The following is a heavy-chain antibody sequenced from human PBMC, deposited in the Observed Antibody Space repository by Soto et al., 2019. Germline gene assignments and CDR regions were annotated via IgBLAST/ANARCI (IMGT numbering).Heavy chain of an antibody. J-gene: IGHJ4*02. CDR2: IWYDGSNK. Sequence: GGSLRLSCAASGFTFSSYGMHWVRQAPGKGLEWVAVIWYDGSNKYYADSVKGRFTISRDNSKNTLYLQMNSLRAEDTAVYYCARDDVRPLYSSSWYFGYWGQGTLVTVSS. CDR1: GFTFSSYG. CDR3: ARDDVRPLYSSSWYFGY. V-gene: IGHV3-33*01. D-gene: IGHD6-13*01.